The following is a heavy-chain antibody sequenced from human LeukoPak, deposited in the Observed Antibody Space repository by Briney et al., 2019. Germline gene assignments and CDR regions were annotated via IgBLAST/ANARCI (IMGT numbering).Heavy chain of an antibody. CDR3: AREGGGYYDSSGYFKNYYYYYMDV. J-gene: IGHJ6*03. D-gene: IGHD3-22*01. Sequence: SETLSLTCTVSGGSISSYYWSWIRQPAGKGLEWTGRIYTSGSTNYNPSLKSRVTMSVDTSKNQFSLKLSSVTAADTAVYYCAREGGGYYDSSGYFKNYYYYYMDVWGKGTTVTVSS. V-gene: IGHV4-4*07. CDR1: GGSISSYY. CDR2: IYTSGST.